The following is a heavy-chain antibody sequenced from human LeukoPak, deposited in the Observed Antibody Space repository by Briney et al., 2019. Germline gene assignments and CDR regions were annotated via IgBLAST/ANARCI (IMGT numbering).Heavy chain of an antibody. D-gene: IGHD2-2*01. V-gene: IGHV1-46*01. CDR2: INPSGGST. CDR1: GYTFTSYY. CDR3: ARGRGGYCSSTSCEFDP. J-gene: IGHJ5*02. Sequence: ASVKVSFKASGYTFTSYYMHWVRQAPGQGLEWMGIINPSGGSTSYAQKFQGRVTMTRDTSTSTVYMELSSLRSEDTAVYYCARGRGGYCSSTSCEFDPWGQGTLVTVSS.